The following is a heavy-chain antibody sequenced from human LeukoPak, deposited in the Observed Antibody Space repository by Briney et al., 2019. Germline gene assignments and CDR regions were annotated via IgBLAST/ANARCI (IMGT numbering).Heavy chain of an antibody. CDR1: GFTVSRHY. CDR3: ARAPYSSDSSATPPAFDI. D-gene: IGHD3-22*01. Sequence: QPGGSLRLSCAASGFTVSRHYMSWVRQAPGKGLEWVSIIYSPGGTYYADSVKGRFTISRDNSKNTVYLQMNSLRAEDTALYYCARAPYSSDSSATPPAFDIWGQGTMVIVSS. CDR2: IYSPGGT. J-gene: IGHJ3*02. V-gene: IGHV3-53*01.